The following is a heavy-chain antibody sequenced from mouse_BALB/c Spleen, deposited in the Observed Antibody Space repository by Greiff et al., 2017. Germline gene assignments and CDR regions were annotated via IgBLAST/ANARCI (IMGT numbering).Heavy chain of an antibody. J-gene: IGHJ2*01. CDR3: ARDGQLGRGGFDY. CDR2: IWAGGST. D-gene: IGHD4-1*02. V-gene: IGHV2-9*02. Sequence: VQLQQSGPGLVAPSQSLSITCTVSGFSLTSYGVHWVRQPPGKGLEWLGVIWAGGSTNYNSALISRLSISKDNSKSQVFLKMNSLQTDDTAMYYCARDGQLGRGGFDYWGQGTTLTVSS. CDR1: GFSLTSYG.